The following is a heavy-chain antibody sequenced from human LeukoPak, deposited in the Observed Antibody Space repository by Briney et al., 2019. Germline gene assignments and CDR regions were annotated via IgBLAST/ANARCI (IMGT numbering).Heavy chain of an antibody. CDR2: IYYSGST. CDR1: GGTISSYY. CDR3: ARSAYYYGSVSYTSPSAFDI. D-gene: IGHD3-10*01. J-gene: IGHJ3*02. V-gene: IGHV4-59*01. Sequence: SETLSLTCTVSGGTISSYYWSWVRQPPGKGLEWIGYIYYSGSTNYNCSLKSRVNISVDTSKLQFSLTLSSVTAADTAVYYCARSAYYYGSVSYTSPSAFDIWGQGTMVTVSS.